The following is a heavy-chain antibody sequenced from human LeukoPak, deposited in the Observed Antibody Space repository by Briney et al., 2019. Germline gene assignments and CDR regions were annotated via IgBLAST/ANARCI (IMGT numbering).Heavy chain of an antibody. V-gene: IGHV1-69*13. CDR1: GYTFTSYG. J-gene: IGHJ4*02. CDR3: ARGAPLLQFDRYYFDY. D-gene: IGHD5-24*01. CDR2: IIPIFGTA. Sequence: GASVKVSCKASGYTFTSYGISWVRQAPGQGLEWMGGIIPIFGTANYAQKFQGRVTITADESTSTAYMELSSLRSEDTAVYYCARGAPLLQFDRYYFDYWGQGTLVTVSS.